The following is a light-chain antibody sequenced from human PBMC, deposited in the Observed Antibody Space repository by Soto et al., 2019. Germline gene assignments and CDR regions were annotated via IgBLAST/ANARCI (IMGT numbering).Light chain of an antibody. Sequence: PGERVTLSCRANQSVSSSYLTWYQQIPGQAPRLLIYGASTRATGIPARFSGSASGTDFTLTISSLQPEDFAVYYCQQDYNWYTFGQGTKLKIK. CDR3: QQDYNWYT. J-gene: IGKJ2*01. CDR2: GAS. CDR1: QSVSSSY. V-gene: IGKV3D-7*01.